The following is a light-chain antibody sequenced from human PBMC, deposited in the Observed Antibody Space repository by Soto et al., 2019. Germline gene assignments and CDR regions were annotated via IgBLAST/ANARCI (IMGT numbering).Light chain of an antibody. J-gene: IGLJ1*01. CDR1: SSDVGGYNY. V-gene: IGLV2-14*01. CDR3: SSYTSSSTYV. Sequence: QSVLTQPASVSGSPGQSITISCTGTSSDVGGYNYVSWYQQHPDKAPKLMIYDVSNRPSGVSNRFSGSKSGNTASLIISGLQAEDEADYYCSSYTSSSTYVFGTGTKVTVL. CDR2: DVS.